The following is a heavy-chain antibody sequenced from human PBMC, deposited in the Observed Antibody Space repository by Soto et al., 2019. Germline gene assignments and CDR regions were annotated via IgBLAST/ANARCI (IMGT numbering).Heavy chain of an antibody. V-gene: IGHV4-39*02. CDR1: GGSINSGAYS. CDR3: ARRSGSYYFDQ. Sequence: PSETLSLTCTVSGGSINSGAYSWGWIRQPPGKGLEWLGNMYYSGSTYYSPSLKSRVTISMDMSKNHFSLTLSLVTAADTAVYYCARRSGSYYFDQWGQGTLDTVSS. J-gene: IGHJ4*02. D-gene: IGHD1-26*01. CDR2: MYYSGST.